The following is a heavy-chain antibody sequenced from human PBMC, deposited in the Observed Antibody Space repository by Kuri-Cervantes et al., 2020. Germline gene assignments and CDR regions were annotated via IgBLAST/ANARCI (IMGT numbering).Heavy chain of an antibody. CDR3: AKLRIAAAGFDY. D-gene: IGHD6-13*01. CDR2: INPSGGST. Sequence: ASVKVSCKASGYTFTSYYMHWVRQAPGQGLEWMGIINPSGGSTSYAQKFQGRVTMTRDTSTSTVYMELSSLRSEDTAVYYCAKLRIAAAGFDYWGRRTLVTVSS. V-gene: IGHV1-46*01. CDR1: GYTFTSYY. J-gene: IGHJ4*02.